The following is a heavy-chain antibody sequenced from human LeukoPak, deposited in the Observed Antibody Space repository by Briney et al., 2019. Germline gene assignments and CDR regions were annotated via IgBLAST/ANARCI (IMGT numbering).Heavy chain of an antibody. Sequence: ASVKVSCKASGYTFTSYGISWVRPAPGQGLEWMGWISAYNGNPNYGQKIQGRDTMTTDTSTSTAYMELRSLRSDDTAVYYCARDFPRDFDILTGYYMAGWFDPWGQGTLVTVSS. J-gene: IGHJ5*02. CDR2: ISAYNGNP. V-gene: IGHV1-18*01. CDR3: ARDFPRDFDILTGYYMAGWFDP. D-gene: IGHD3-9*01. CDR1: GYTFTSYG.